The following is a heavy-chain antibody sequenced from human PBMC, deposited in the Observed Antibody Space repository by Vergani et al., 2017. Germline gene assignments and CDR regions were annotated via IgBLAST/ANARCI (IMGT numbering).Heavy chain of an antibody. CDR2: MNPNSGGT. CDR3: ARDSLGDGVFDY. V-gene: IGHV1-2*02. CDR1: GYTFTSYD. D-gene: IGHD2-8*01. Sequence: QVQLVQSGAEVKKPGASVKVSCKASGYTFTSYDINWVRQATGQGLEWMGWMNPNSGGTNYAQKFQGRVTMTRDTSISTAYMELSRLRSDDTAVYYCARDSLGDGVFDYWGQGTLVTVSS. J-gene: IGHJ4*02.